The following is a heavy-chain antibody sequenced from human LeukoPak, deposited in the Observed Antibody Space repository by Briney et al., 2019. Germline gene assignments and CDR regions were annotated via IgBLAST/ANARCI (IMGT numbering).Heavy chain of an antibody. CDR1: GFTFRSDW. Sequence: GGSLRLSCAASGFTFRSDWMHWVRQAPGKGPVWVSRINSDGSSTTYADSVKGRFTISRDNAKNTLYLQMNSLRAEDTAVYYCARDLGYGGDYWSQGTLVTVSS. CDR3: ARDLGYGGDY. J-gene: IGHJ4*02. V-gene: IGHV3-74*01. D-gene: IGHD5-12*01. CDR2: INSDGSST.